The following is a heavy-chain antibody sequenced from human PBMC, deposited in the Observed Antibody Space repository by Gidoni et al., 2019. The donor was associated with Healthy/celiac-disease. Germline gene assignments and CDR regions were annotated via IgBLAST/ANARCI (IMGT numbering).Heavy chain of an antibody. D-gene: IGHD2-15*01. J-gene: IGHJ6*03. V-gene: IGHV4-4*02. CDR2: IYHSVST. CDR1: GGSISTINW. Sequence: QVQLQESGPGLVKPSGTLSLTCAVSGGSISTINWWGWVRQPPGQVLEWIGEIYHSVSTNYNPSLKSRVTISVDKSKNQFSLKLSSVTAADTAVYYCARDSPIGYCSGGSCYRYMDVWGKGTTGTVS. CDR3: ARDSPIGYCSGGSCYRYMDV.